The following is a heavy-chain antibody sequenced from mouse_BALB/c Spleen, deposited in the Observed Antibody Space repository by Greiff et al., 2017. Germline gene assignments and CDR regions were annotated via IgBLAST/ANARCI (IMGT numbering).Heavy chain of an antibody. D-gene: IGHD2-1*01. J-gene: IGHJ2*01. V-gene: IGHV14-3*02. CDR2: IDPANGNT. CDR3: ARGNYYGNPFDY. CDR1: GFNIKDTY. Sequence: EVQLQQSGAELVKPGASVKLSCTASGFNIKDTYMHWVKQRPEQGLEWIGRIDPANGNTKYDPKFQGKATITADTSSNTAYLQLSSLTSEDTAVYYCARGNYYGNPFDYWGQGTTLTVSS.